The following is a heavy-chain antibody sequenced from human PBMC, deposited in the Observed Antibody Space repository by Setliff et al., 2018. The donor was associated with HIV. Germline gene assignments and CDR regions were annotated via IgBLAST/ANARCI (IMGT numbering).Heavy chain of an antibody. V-gene: IGHV1-18*01. J-gene: IGHJ4*02. Sequence: ASVKVSCKASGYTFTSYGITWVRQAPGQGLEWMGWISAYNGYTNYAQKLQGRVTMTTDTSTGTAYMELRSLRVGDTAVYYCARGSKGESGSATKCDYWGQGTLVTVSS. D-gene: IGHD2-2*01. CDR1: GYTFTSYG. CDR3: ARGSKGESGSATKCDY. CDR2: ISAYNGYT.